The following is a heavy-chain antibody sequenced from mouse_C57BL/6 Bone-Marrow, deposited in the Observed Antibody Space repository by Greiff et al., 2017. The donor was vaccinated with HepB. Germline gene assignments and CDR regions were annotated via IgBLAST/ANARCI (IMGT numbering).Heavy chain of an antibody. V-gene: IGHV5-12*01. Sequence: EVQLVESGGGLVQPGGSLKLSCAASGFTFSDYYMYWVRQTPEKRLEWVAYISNGGGSTYYPDTVKGRFTISRDNAKNTLYLQMSRLKSEDTAMYDCARLSITTVGYAMDYWGQGTSVTVSS. CDR3: ARLSITTVGYAMDY. J-gene: IGHJ4*01. D-gene: IGHD1-1*01. CDR2: ISNGGGST. CDR1: GFTFSDYY.